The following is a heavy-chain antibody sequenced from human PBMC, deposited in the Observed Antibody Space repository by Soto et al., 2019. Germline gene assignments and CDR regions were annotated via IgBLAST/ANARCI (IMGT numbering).Heavy chain of an antibody. D-gene: IGHD2-21*02. J-gene: IGHJ3*02. CDR2: MSHSGGT. Sequence: ASETLSLTCAVYGGFVSSGSYYWSWIRQPPGKGLEWIGEMSHSGGTHFNPSLKSRVTISVDTSKNQFSLKMSSVTAADTALYYCARVERGTATTVVDALDIWAPGTMVTVSS. CDR3: ARVERGTATTVVDALDI. CDR1: GGFVSSGSYY. V-gene: IGHV4-61*01.